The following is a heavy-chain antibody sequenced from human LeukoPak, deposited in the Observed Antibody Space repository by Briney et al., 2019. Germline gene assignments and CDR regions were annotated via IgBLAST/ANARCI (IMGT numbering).Heavy chain of an antibody. CDR1: GFTFSSYA. CDR2: ISGSGGST. V-gene: IGHV3-23*01. D-gene: IGHD6-19*01. Sequence: GGSLRLSCAASGFTFSSYAMSWVRQAPGKGLEWVSAISGSGGSTYYADSVKGRFTISRDNSKNTLYLQMNSLRAEDTAVYYCAKDGFIGWYAMGFDYWGQGTLVTVSS. CDR3: AKDGFIGWYAMGFDY. J-gene: IGHJ4*02.